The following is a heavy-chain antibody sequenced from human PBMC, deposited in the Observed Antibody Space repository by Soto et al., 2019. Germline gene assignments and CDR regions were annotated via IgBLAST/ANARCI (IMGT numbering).Heavy chain of an antibody. CDR3: TTAHVSGYDEGFHYYSGMDV. J-gene: IGHJ6*02. Sequence: QVQLVQSGAEVKKPGSSVKVSCKASGGTFSSYAISWVRQAPGQGLEWMGGIIPIFGTANYAQKFQGRVTITADESTSTAYMELSSLRSEDTAVYYCTTAHVSGYDEGFHYYSGMDVWGQGTTVTVSS. D-gene: IGHD5-12*01. CDR2: IIPIFGTA. CDR1: GGTFSSYA. V-gene: IGHV1-69*12.